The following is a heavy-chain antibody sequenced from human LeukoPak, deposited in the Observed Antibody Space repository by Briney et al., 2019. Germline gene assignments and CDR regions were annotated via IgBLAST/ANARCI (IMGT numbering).Heavy chain of an antibody. Sequence: SETLSLXCTVSGGSISSSSYYWDWTRQPPGKGLEWIGSIYYSGSTYYNPSLKSRVTISVDTSKNQFSLKLSPVTAADTAVYYCASLPPAQTGDLNLDYWGQGTLVTVSS. V-gene: IGHV4-39*01. J-gene: IGHJ4*02. D-gene: IGHD7-27*01. CDR2: IYYSGST. CDR3: ASLPPAQTGDLNLDY. CDR1: GGSISSSSYY.